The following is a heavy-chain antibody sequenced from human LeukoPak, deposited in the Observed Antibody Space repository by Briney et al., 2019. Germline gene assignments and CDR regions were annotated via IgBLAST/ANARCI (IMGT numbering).Heavy chain of an antibody. Sequence: GGSLRLSCAASGFTFSSYAMHWVRQAPGKGLEWVAVISYDGSNKYYADSVKGRFTISRDNSKNTLYLQMNSLRAEDTAVYYCAKTVHYYYDSSGSLVFWFDPWGQGTLVTVSS. J-gene: IGHJ5*02. CDR2: ISYDGSNK. V-gene: IGHV3-30*04. D-gene: IGHD3-22*01. CDR3: AKTVHYYYDSSGSLVFWFDP. CDR1: GFTFSSYA.